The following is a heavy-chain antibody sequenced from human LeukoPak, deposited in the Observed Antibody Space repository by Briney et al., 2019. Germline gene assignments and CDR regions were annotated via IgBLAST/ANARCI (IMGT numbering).Heavy chain of an antibody. CDR1: GYTFSSYD. V-gene: IGHV1-8*03. CDR3: ARTPSMVRGVIITGWFDP. J-gene: IGHJ5*02. D-gene: IGHD3-10*01. CDR2: MNPNSGNT. Sequence: ASVKVSCKASGYTFSSYDINWVRQATGQGLEWMGWMNPNSGNTGCAQKFQGRVTITRNTSISTAYMELSSLRSEDTAVYYCARTPSMVRGVIITGWFDPWGQGTLVTVSS.